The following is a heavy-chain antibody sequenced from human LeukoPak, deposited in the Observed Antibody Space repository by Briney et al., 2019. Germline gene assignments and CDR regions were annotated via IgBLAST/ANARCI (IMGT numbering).Heavy chain of an antibody. J-gene: IGHJ4*02. CDR3: ARDRGAAAGRNYFDY. D-gene: IGHD6-13*01. CDR1: GFTFSSYA. CDR2: ISYDGSNK. Sequence: GGSLRLSCAASGFTFSSYAMHWVRQAPGKGLEWVAVISYDGSNKYYADSVKGRFTISRDNSKNTLYLQMNSLRAEDTAVYYCARDRGAAAGRNYFDYWGQGTLVTVSS. V-gene: IGHV3-30-3*01.